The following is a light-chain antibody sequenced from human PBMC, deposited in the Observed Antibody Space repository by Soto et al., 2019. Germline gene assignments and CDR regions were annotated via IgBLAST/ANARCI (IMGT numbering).Light chain of an antibody. J-gene: IGKJ4*01. Sequence: EIVLTQSPGTLSLSPGERATLSCRASQTVRTNYLAWFQHKPGQAPRLLIYGASSRATGIPDRFSGSGSGTDFTLTINRLEPEDFAVYFCQQYIDSPLTFGGGTKGEI. V-gene: IGKV3-20*01. CDR3: QQYIDSPLT. CDR2: GAS. CDR1: QTVRTNY.